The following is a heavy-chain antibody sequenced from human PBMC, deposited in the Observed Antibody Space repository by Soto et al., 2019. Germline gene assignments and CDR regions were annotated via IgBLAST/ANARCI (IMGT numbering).Heavy chain of an antibody. CDR2: SSAHNGNT. J-gene: IGHJ4*02. CDR1: GYAFTTYG. V-gene: IGHV1-18*01. D-gene: IGHD1-1*01. Sequence: QVHLVQSGAEVKKPGASVKVSCKGSGYAFTTYGITWVRQAPGQGLEWMGWSSAHNGNTNYAQKLQGRVTVTRDTSTSTAYMELRSLRADGTAVYYCARGRYGDYWGQGALVTVSS. CDR3: ARGRYGDY.